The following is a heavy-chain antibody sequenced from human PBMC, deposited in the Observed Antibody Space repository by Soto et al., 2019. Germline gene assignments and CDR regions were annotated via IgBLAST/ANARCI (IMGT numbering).Heavy chain of an antibody. V-gene: IGHV3-53*04. CDR2: IYSGGST. J-gene: IGHJ3*02. D-gene: IGHD3-10*01. CDR3: ARATDGSGSPDAFDI. CDR1: GFTVSSNY. Sequence: GGSLRLSCAASGFTVSSNYMSWVRQAPWKGLEWVSVIYSGGSTYYADSVKGRFTIPRHNSKNTLYLQMNSLRAEDTAVYYCARATDGSGSPDAFDIWGQGTMVTVSS.